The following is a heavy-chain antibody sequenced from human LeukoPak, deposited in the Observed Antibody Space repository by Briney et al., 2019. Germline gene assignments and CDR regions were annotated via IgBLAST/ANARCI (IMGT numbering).Heavy chain of an antibody. Sequence: GSLRLSCAASGFTFSSFGMNWVRQAPGKGLEWVSYISYSSSLTDYADSVKGRFTISRDNAKNSLSLQLNSLRDEDTAVYFCAKVIRGGYGMDVWGQGTTVTVSS. V-gene: IGHV3-48*02. CDR2: ISYSSSLT. D-gene: IGHD3-10*01. CDR3: AKVIRGGYGMDV. CDR1: GFTFSSFG. J-gene: IGHJ6*02.